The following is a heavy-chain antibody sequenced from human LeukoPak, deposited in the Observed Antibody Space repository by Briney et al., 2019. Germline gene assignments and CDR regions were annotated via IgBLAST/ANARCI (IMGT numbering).Heavy chain of an antibody. CDR2: INPNSGGT. D-gene: IGHD5-12*01. CDR1: GYTFTHYY. J-gene: IGHJ5*02. CDR3: ARVKSGYGNWFDP. V-gene: IGHV1-2*02. Sequence: ASVKVSCKASGYTFTHYYMHWVRQAPGQGLEWMGWINPNSGGTNHAQKFQGRVTMTRDTSISTAYMELSRLRSDDTAVYYCARVKSGYGNWFDPWGQGTLVTVSS.